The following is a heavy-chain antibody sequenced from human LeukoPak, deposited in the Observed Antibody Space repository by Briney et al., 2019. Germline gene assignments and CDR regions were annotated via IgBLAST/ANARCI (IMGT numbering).Heavy chain of an antibody. CDR3: ARDGYYYCYYYMDV. J-gene: IGHJ6*03. CDR2: IYTSGST. V-gene: IGHV4-4*07. CDR1: GGSISSYY. Sequence: SETLSLTCTVSGGSISSYYWSWIRQPAGKGLEWIGRIYTSGSTNYNPSLKSRVTMSVDTSKNQFSLKLSSVTAADTAVYYCARDGYYYCYYYMDVWGKGTTVTVSS.